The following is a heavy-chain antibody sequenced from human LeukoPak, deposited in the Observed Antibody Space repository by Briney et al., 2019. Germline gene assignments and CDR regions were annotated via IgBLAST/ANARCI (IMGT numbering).Heavy chain of an antibody. Sequence: GDSLRLSCAASGFIFSSSYWMTWVRQAPGKGLECVSTISRGVGTTYYADSVKGRFTISRDNAKNSLYLQMNSLRPEDTAVYFCARDRHVPGLYYYYMDVWGKGTTVTVSS. D-gene: IGHD6-6*01. CDR3: ARDRHVPGLYYYYMDV. CDR1: GFIFSSSYW. V-gene: IGHV3-48*01. CDR2: ISRGVGTT. J-gene: IGHJ6*03.